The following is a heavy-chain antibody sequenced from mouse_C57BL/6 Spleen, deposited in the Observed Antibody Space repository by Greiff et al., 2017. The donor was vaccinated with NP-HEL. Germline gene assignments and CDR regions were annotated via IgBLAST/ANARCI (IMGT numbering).Heavy chain of an antibody. J-gene: IGHJ4*01. CDR1: GYTFTSYW. CDR2: IHPNSGST. CDR3: ASEDYGNYYAMDY. Sequence: VQLQQPGAELVKPGASVKLSCKASGYTFTSYWMHWVKQRPGQGLEWIGMIHPNSGSTNYNEKFKSKATLTVDKSSSTAYMQLSSLTSEDSAVYYCASEDYGNYYAMDYWGQGTSVTVSS. V-gene: IGHV1-64*01. D-gene: IGHD2-1*01.